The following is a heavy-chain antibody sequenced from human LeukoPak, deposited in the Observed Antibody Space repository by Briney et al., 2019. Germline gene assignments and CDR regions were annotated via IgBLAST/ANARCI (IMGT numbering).Heavy chain of an antibody. J-gene: IGHJ4*02. CDR2: IWYDGSNK. D-gene: IGHD6-13*01. Sequence: GGSLRLSCVGSGLTFSIFTIHWVRQAPGKGLEWVAVIWYDGSNKYYADSVKGRFTISRDNSKNTLYLQMNSLRAEDTAVYYCARGSSWYSDYWGRGTLVTVSS. CDR3: ARGSSWYSDY. CDR1: GLTFSIFT. V-gene: IGHV3-33*08.